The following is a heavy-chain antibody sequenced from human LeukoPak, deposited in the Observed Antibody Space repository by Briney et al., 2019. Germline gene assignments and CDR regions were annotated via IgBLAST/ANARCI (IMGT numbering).Heavy chain of an antibody. J-gene: IGHJ4*02. CDR1: GGSFSSYY. V-gene: IGHV4-39*01. Sequence: SETLSLTCAVYGGSFSSYYWGWIRQPPGKGLEWIGSIYYSGSTYYNPSLKSRVTISVDTSKNQSSLKLNSVTAADTAVYYCARHHKPTSLYYFDYWGQGTLVTVSS. CDR2: IYYSGST. CDR3: ARHHKPTSLYYFDY.